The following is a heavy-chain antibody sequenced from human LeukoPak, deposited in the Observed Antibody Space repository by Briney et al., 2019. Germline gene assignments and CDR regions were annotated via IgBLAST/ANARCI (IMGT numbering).Heavy chain of an antibody. CDR3: ARGAGLLAY. J-gene: IGHJ4*02. Sequence: PSETLSLTCTVSGGSISSYYWTWIRQPPGKGLEWIGHIYYSGTTDYSPSLKSRVTISVDRSKNQFSLKLSSVTAADTAVYYCARGAGLLAYWGKGTLVTVSS. CDR1: GGSISSYY. CDR2: IYYSGTT. D-gene: IGHD3-10*01. V-gene: IGHV4-59*01.